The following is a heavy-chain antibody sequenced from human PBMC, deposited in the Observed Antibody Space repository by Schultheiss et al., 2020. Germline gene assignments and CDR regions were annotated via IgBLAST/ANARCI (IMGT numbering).Heavy chain of an antibody. J-gene: IGHJ3*02. CDR3: ARADVRDIVATIDAFDI. CDR2: IYYSGST. CDR1: GGSISSYY. D-gene: IGHD5-12*01. V-gene: IGHV4-59*12. Sequence: GSLRLSCTVSGGSISSYYWSWIRQPPWKGLEWIGYIYYSGSTNYNPSLKSRVTISVDTSTNQFSLRLSSMTAADTAVYYCARADVRDIVATIDAFDIWGQGTMVTVSS.